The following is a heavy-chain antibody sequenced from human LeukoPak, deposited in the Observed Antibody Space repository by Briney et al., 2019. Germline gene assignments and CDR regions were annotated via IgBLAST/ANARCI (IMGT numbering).Heavy chain of an antibody. CDR3: ARRQWPYYFDY. J-gene: IGHJ4*02. CDR2: IYYSGST. V-gene: IGHV4-39*01. D-gene: IGHD6-19*01. Sequence: PSETLSLTCTVSGGSISSSSYYWGWIRQPPGKGLEWIGSIYYSGSTYYNPSLKSRVTMSVDTSKNQFSLKLSSVTAADTAVYYCARRQWPYYFDYWGQGTLVTVSS. CDR1: GGSISSSSYY.